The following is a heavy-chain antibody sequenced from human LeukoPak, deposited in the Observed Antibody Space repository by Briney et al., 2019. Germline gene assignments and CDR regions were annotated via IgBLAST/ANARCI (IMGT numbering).Heavy chain of an antibody. D-gene: IGHD1-26*01. J-gene: IGHJ4*02. Sequence: GASVKVSCKASGYTLTGYYMHWVRQAPGQGLEWMGWINPNSGGTNYAQKFQGRVTMTRDTSISTAYMELSRLRSDDTAVYYCARASSGSYYLWDYWGQGTLVTVSS. CDR1: GYTLTGYY. V-gene: IGHV1-2*02. CDR2: INPNSGGT. CDR3: ARASSGSYYLWDY.